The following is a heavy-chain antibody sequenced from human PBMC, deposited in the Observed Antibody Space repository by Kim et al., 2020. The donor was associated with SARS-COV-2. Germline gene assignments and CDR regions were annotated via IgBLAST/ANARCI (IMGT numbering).Heavy chain of an antibody. J-gene: IGHJ6*02. V-gene: IGHV3-11*06. CDR3: ARDRTTVTRQWYYYDGMDV. Sequence: GRFTRSRDNAKNSLYMQMNSLRAEDTAVYYCARDRTTVTRQWYYYDGMDVWGQGTTVTVSS. D-gene: IGHD4-17*01.